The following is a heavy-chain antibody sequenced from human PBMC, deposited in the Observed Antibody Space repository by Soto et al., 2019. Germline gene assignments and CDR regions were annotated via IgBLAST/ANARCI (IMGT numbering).Heavy chain of an antibody. J-gene: IGHJ4*02. V-gene: IGHV3-48*01. Sequence: GGSLRLSCAASGFTFSSYSMNWVRQAPGKGLEWVSYISSSSSTIYYADSVKGRFTISRDNAKNTLYLQMNSLRAEDTAVYYCAKEVPPSGWYPGSFDYWGQGTLVTVSS. CDR1: GFTFSSYS. CDR3: AKEVPPSGWYPGSFDY. CDR2: ISSSSSTI. D-gene: IGHD6-19*01.